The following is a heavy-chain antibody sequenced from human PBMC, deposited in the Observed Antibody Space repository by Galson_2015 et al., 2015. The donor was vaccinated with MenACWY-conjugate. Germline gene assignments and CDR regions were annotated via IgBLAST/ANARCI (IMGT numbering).Heavy chain of an antibody. J-gene: IGHJ5*02. CDR1: GFTFSGST. D-gene: IGHD4-11*01. CDR2: IRSKPKNYVT. CDR3: TRQWDSNSDGYDP. Sequence: SLRLSCAASGFTFSGSTMHWVRQASGKGLEWVGRIRSKPKNYVTAYAASVKGRFTISRDDSKNTAYPQMNSLKTEDTAGYYCTRQWDSNSDGYDPWGQGTLVTVSS. V-gene: IGHV3-73*01.